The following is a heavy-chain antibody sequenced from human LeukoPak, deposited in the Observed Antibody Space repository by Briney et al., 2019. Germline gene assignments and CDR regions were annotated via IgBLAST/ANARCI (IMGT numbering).Heavy chain of an antibody. V-gene: IGHV4-61*02. J-gene: IGHJ3*02. D-gene: IGHD3-16*02. CDR3: ARTQHNAGSGYDFYDYVWGSYRPDAFDI. Sequence: SETLSLTCTVSGGSTSSGSYYWSWLRQPAGKGLEWIGRIYTSGSTNYNPSLKSRVTISVDTSKNQFSLKLSSVTAADTAVYYCARTQHNAGSGYDFYDYVWGSYRPDAFDIWGQGTMVTVSS. CDR2: IYTSGST. CDR1: GGSTSSGSYY.